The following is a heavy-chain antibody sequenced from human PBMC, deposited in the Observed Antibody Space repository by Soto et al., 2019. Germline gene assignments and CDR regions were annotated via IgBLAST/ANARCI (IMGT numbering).Heavy chain of an antibody. CDR1: GFTFSSYS. D-gene: IGHD3-10*01. CDR2: ISSSSSYI. Sequence: GGSLRLSCAASGFTFSSYSMNWVRQAPGKGLEWVSSISSSSSYIYYADSVKGQFTISRDNAKNSLYLQMNSLRAEDTAVYYCTRDLWFGELFFPYYYGMDVWGQGTAVTVSS. J-gene: IGHJ6*02. CDR3: TRDLWFGELFFPYYYGMDV. V-gene: IGHV3-21*01.